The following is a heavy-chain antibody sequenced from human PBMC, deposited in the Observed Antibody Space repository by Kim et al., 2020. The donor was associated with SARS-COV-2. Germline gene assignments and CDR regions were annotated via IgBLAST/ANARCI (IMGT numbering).Heavy chain of an antibody. D-gene: IGHD1-26*01. J-gene: IGHJ5*02. Sequence: DSVKGRLTISRDNAKNSLYLQMNSLRAEDTAVYYCARERKWELPRNWFHPWGQGTLVTVSS. CDR3: ARERKWELPRNWFHP. V-gene: IGHV3-11*06.